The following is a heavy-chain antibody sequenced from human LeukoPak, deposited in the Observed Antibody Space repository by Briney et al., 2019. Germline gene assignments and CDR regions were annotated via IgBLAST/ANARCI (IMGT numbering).Heavy chain of an antibody. D-gene: IGHD3-10*01. V-gene: IGHV3-20*04. CDR3: ARISEYYGFSPPDY. J-gene: IGHJ4*02. CDR1: GFTFNSYW. CDR2: INWNGGNT. Sequence: GGSLRLSCAASGFTFNSYWMNWVRQAPGKGLEWVSGINWNGGNTGYADSVKGRFTISRDNAKNSLYLQMNSLRAEDTALYYCARISEYYGFSPPDYWGQGTLVTVSS.